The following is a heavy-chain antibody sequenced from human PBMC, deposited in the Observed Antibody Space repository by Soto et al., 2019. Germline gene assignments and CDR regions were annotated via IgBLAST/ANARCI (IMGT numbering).Heavy chain of an antibody. D-gene: IGHD4-17*01. V-gene: IGHV3-33*01. J-gene: IGHJ4*02. CDR3: ARDRYDYGDYKHYFDY. CDR2: IWYDGSNK. Sequence: PGGSLRLSCAASGFTFSSYGMHWVRQAPGKGLEWVAVIWYDGSNKYYADSVKGRFTISRDNSKNTLYLQMNSLRVEDTAVYYCARDRYDYGDYKHYFDYWGQGTLVNVS. CDR1: GFTFSSYG.